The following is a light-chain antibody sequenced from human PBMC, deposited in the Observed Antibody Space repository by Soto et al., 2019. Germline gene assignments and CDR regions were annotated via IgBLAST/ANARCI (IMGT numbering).Light chain of an antibody. CDR1: QSVSSTY. J-gene: IGKJ1*01. Sequence: EIVLTQSPGTLSLSPGERATLSCRASQSVSSTYLAWYQQKPGRAPRLLIYGASSRATGIPDRFSCSGSGTDFTLTISRLEPEDCAVYYCQQYGVSPPTTFGPGTKVEIK. V-gene: IGKV3-20*01. CDR3: QQYGVSPPTT. CDR2: GAS.